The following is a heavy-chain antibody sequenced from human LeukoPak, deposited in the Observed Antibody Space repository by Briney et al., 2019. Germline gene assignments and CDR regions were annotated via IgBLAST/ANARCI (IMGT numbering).Heavy chain of an antibody. D-gene: IGHD3-22*01. V-gene: IGHV1-24*01. CDR2: SDPEDGET. Sequence: ASVKVSCKVSGYTLTELSMHWVRQAPGKGLEWMGGSDPEDGETIYAQKFQGRVTMTEDTSTDTAYMELSSLRSEDTAVYYCATDLKDPGYDSSGYFDPWGQGTLVTVSS. CDR1: GYTLTELS. J-gene: IGHJ5*02. CDR3: ATDLKDPGYDSSGYFDP.